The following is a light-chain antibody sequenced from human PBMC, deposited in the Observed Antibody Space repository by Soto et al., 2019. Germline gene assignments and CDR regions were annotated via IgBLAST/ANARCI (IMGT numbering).Light chain of an antibody. CDR2: DVS. CDR1: SSDVGGYNY. Sequence: QSVLTQPRSVSGSPGQSVTISCTGTSSDVGGYNYVSWYQQHPGKAPKLMIYDVSKRPSGVPDRFPGSKSGNTASLTISGLQAEDEADYYCCSYAGSYTFDVFGTGTKLTVL. V-gene: IGLV2-11*01. CDR3: CSYAGSYTFDV. J-gene: IGLJ1*01.